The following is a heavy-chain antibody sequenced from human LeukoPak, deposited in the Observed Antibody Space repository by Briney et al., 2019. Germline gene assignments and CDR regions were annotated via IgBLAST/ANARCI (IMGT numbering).Heavy chain of an antibody. J-gene: IGHJ4*02. D-gene: IGHD2-15*01. Sequence: SETLSLTCSVSDYSIRDGYYWGWIRQPSGKGLEWIGSIFHSGRTSYSPSLKSRVTMSVDTSKNQFSLKLSSVAAADTAIYYCARDVAGLYYFDYWGQGTLVTVSS. CDR1: DYSIRDGYY. V-gene: IGHV4-38-2*02. CDR2: IFHSGRT. CDR3: ARDVAGLYYFDY.